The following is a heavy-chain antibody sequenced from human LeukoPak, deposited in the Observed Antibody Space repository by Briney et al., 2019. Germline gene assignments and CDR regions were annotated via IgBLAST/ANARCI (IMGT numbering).Heavy chain of an antibody. V-gene: IGHV3-23*01. CDR3: ANADDSSGYYSAYYYYYGMDV. CDR2: ISGSATST. Sequence: GGSLRLSCAASGFTFSGYAMGWVRQAPGKGLEWVSAISGSATSTYYADSVKGRFTISRDNSKNTLYLQMNSLRAEDTAVYYCANADDSSGYYSAYYYYYGMDVWGQGTTVTVSS. CDR1: GFTFSGYA. D-gene: IGHD3-22*01. J-gene: IGHJ6*02.